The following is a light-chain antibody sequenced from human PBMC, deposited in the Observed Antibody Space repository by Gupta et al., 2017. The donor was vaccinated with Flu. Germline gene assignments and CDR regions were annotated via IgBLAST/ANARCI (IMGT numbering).Light chain of an antibody. CDR1: NIGSKS. CDR3: QVWDGGRDDSGL. CDR2: DDS. V-gene: IGLV3-21*02. J-gene: IGLJ2*01. Sequence: SYVLTQPPSVSVAPGQTAQMTCGGDNIGSKSVHWYQQKPGQAPVVVVYDDSDRPSGIPERFSGSHSGNTATLTINRVDAGDEADYYCQVWDGGRDDSGLFGGGTKLTVL.